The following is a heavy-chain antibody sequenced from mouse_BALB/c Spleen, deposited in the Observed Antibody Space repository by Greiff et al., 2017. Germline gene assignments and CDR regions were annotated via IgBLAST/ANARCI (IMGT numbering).Heavy chain of an antibody. Sequence: DVQLQESGGGLVQPGGSRKLSCAASGFTFSSFGMHWVRQAPEKGLEWVAYISSGRSTYYYADTVKGRFTISRDNPKNTLILQMTRLRYEDTAMYYCARGAYGYGVTWFAYWGQGTLVTVSA. CDR1: GFTFSSFG. V-gene: IGHV5-17*02. CDR3: ARGAYGYGVTWFAY. D-gene: IGHD2-2*01. CDR2: ISSGRSTY. J-gene: IGHJ3*01.